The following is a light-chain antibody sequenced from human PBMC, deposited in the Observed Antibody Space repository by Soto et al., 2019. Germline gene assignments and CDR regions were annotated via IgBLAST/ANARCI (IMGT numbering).Light chain of an antibody. Sequence: DIQLTQSPSFLSASVGDRVTITCRASQGISSYLAWYQQKPGKAPKLLIYAASTLQSGVPSRFSGSGSGTEFTLTITSLQPEAFATYYCQQLNSYPPWTFGQRTKVEIK. CDR2: AAS. CDR3: QQLNSYPPWT. CDR1: QGISSY. J-gene: IGKJ1*01. V-gene: IGKV1-9*01.